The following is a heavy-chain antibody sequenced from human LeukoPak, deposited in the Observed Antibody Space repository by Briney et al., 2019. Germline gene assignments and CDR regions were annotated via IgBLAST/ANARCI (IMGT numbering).Heavy chain of an antibody. CDR1: GGSISSGGYY. V-gene: IGHV4-31*03. CDR2: IYYSGST. CDR3: ARGPDVLRYFDWLLLAQY. D-gene: IGHD3-9*01. Sequence: PSETLSLTCTVSGGSISSGGYYWSWIRQHPGKGLEWIGYIYYSGSTYYNPSLKSRVTISVDTSKNQFSLKLSSVTAADTAVYYCARGPDVLRYFDWLLLAQYWGQGTLVTVSS. J-gene: IGHJ4*02.